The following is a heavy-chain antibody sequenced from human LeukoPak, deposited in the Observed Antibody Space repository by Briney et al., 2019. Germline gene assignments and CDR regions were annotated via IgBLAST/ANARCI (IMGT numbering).Heavy chain of an antibody. CDR1: GFTFSSYG. CDR2: ISGSGGST. CDR3: AKDCGEDYGGNSFDY. J-gene: IGHJ4*02. V-gene: IGHV3-23*01. Sequence: GGSLRLSCAASGFTFSSYGMSWVRQAPGKGLEWVSAISGSGGSTYYADSVKGRFTISRDNSKNTLYLQMNSLRAEDTAVYYCAKDCGEDYGGNSFDYWGQGTLVTVSS. D-gene: IGHD4-23*01.